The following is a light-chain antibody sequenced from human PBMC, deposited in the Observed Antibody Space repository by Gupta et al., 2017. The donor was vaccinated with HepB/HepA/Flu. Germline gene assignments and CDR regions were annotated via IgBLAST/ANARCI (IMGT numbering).Light chain of an antibody. CDR2: GAY. V-gene: IGKV3-15*01. Sequence: ETVMTQSPATPSVSTRERANLSCRARQNVRCNLVWYQQRPGQSPRLLIYGAYTRADGVPARFSGSGSGTEFTLTVSSQQSEDFAVYYCQQYKNRPPRFTFGPGTKVDIK. J-gene: IGKJ3*01. CDR3: QQYKNRPPRFT. CDR1: QNVRCN.